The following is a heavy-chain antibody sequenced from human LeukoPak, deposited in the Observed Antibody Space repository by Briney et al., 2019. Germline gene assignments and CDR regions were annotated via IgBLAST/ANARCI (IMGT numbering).Heavy chain of an antibody. Sequence: PGRSLRLSCAASGFTFSSYGMHWVRQAPGKGLEWVAVIWYDGSNKYYADSVKGRFTISRDNSKNTLYLQMNSMKAEDTSVYYCARDGDSSGSYFDCWGQGTLVTVSS. J-gene: IGHJ4*02. CDR2: IWYDGSNK. CDR1: GFTFSSYG. CDR3: ARDGDSSGSYFDC. V-gene: IGHV3-33*01. D-gene: IGHD3-22*01.